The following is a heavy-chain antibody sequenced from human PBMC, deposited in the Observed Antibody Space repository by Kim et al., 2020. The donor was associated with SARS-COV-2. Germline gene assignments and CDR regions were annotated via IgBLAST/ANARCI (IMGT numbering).Heavy chain of an antibody. CDR2: IYPGDSDT. V-gene: IGHV5-51*01. CDR1: GYSFTSYW. Sequence: GESLKISCKGSGYSFTSYWIGWVRQMPGKGLEWMGMIYPGDSDTRYSPSFQGQVTISADKSISTAYLQWSGLKASDTAMYFCARLMRATTVVATSYYMEIWGKGTTGTVSS. D-gene: IGHD1-26*01. J-gene: IGHJ6*03. CDR3: ARLMRATTVVATSYYMEI.